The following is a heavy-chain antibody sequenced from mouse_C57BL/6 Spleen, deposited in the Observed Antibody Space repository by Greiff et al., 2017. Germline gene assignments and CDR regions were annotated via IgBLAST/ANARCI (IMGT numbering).Heavy chain of an antibody. V-gene: IGHV3-6*01. D-gene: IGHD2-10*02. CDR1: GYSITSGYY. CDR2: ISYDGSN. J-gene: IGHJ4*01. CDR3: ARSPSTYAMDY. Sequence: ESGPGLVKPSQSLSLTCSVTGYSITSGYYWNWIRQFPGNKLEWMGYISYDGSNNYNPSLKNRISITRDTSKNQFFLKLNSVTTEDTATYYCARSPSTYAMDYWGQGTSVTVSS.